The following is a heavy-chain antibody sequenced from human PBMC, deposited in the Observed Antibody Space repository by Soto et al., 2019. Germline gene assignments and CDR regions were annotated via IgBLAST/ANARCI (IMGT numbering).Heavy chain of an antibody. D-gene: IGHD6-13*01. CDR1: GGTFSSYA. Sequence: SVKVSCKASGGTFSSYAISWVRQAPGQGLEWMGGIIPIFGTANYAQKFQGGVTITADESTSTAYMELSSLRSEDTAVYYCARARHHSSSWNKPFDYWGQGTLVTVSS. J-gene: IGHJ4*02. CDR3: ARARHHSSSWNKPFDY. V-gene: IGHV1-69*13. CDR2: IIPIFGTA.